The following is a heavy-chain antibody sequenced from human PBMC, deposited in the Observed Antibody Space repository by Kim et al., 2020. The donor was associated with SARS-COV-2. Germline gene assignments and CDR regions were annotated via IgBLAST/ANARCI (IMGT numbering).Heavy chain of an antibody. CDR2: ISGSGATT. CDR1: GFTFSTYA. J-gene: IGHJ6*01. D-gene: IGHD6-19*01. V-gene: IGHV3-23*01. CDR3: SKSSPRIAVTGTYYGMD. Sequence: GGSLRLSCAASGFTFSTYAMTWVRQAPGKGLEWVSVISGSGATTYYADSVKGRFTISRENSKNTLYLQMNSLRAEDTAVYYCSKSSPRIAVTGTYYGMD.